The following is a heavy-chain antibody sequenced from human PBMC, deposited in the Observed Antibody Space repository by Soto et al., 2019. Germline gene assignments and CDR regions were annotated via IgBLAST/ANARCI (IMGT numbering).Heavy chain of an antibody. D-gene: IGHD1-26*01. CDR3: AHRGGGIVDWYFDL. V-gene: IGHV2-5*02. J-gene: IGHJ2*01. Sequence: QITLNESGPTLVKPTQTLTLTCTFSGFSLGTYGVGVGWIRQPPGKALEWLALIYWDDDKRYSPSLKSRLTITKDTSKRQVFLTLTNMDPVDTGTYYCAHRGGGIVDWYFDLWGRGTPVIVSS. CDR2: IYWDDDK. CDR1: GFSLGTYGVG.